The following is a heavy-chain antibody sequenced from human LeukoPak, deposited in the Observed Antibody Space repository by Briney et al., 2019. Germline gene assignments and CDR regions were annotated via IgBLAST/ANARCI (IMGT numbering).Heavy chain of an antibody. CDR3: ARDTRYFDY. V-gene: IGHV3-7*01. Sequence: GGSLRLSCAASGFTFSSYWMSWVRQAPGKGLEWVGNINLDGSDKYYGDSVKGRFTISRDNAKNSLYLQMNSLRAEDTAVYYCARDTRYFDYWGQGNMVTVSS. CDR1: GFTFSSYW. CDR2: INLDGSDK. J-gene: IGHJ4*02.